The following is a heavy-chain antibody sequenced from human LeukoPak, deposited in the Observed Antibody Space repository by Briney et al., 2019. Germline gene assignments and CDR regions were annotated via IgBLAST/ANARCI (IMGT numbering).Heavy chain of an antibody. J-gene: IGHJ4*02. D-gene: IGHD3-3*01. CDR2: MNPNSGNT. CDR3: ARGIFGVVIAYDY. CDR1: GYTFTSYD. Sequence: ASVKVSCKASGYTFTSYDINGVRQATGQGLEWMGWMNPNSGNTGYAQKFQGRVTITRNTSISTAYMELSSLRSEDTAVYYCARGIFGVVIAYDYWGQGTLVTVSS. V-gene: IGHV1-8*03.